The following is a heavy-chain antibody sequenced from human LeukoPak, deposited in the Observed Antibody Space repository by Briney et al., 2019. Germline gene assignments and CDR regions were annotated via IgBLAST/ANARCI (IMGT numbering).Heavy chain of an antibody. V-gene: IGHV3-33*01. J-gene: IGHJ4*02. D-gene: IGHD3-22*01. Sequence: QPGRSLRLSCAASGFIFSTYGMHWVRQAPGKGLEWVAVIWYDGSNKYYADSVKGRFTISRDNSKDTLYLQMNSLRAEDTAVYYCARDYVAYDSSGYPPFVDYWGQGTLVTVSS. CDR2: IWYDGSNK. CDR3: ARDYVAYDSSGYPPFVDY. CDR1: GFIFSTYG.